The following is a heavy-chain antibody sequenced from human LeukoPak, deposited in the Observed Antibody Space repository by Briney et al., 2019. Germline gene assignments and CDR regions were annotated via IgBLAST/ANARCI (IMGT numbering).Heavy chain of an antibody. CDR3: TRASFGVGGSRYFDY. J-gene: IGHJ4*02. CDR1: GFTFDDYT. Sequence: PGGSLRLSCAASGFTFDDYTMHWVRQGPGKGLEWVSSISSSSSFRYYPDSVRGRFTISRDNAKNSLYLQMNSLRAEDTAVYYCTRASFGVGGSRYFDYWGQGILVTVSS. D-gene: IGHD3-10*01. V-gene: IGHV3-21*01. CDR2: ISSSSSFR.